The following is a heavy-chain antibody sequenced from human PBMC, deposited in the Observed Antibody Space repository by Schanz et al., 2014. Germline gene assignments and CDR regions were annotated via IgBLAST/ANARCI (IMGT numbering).Heavy chain of an antibody. D-gene: IGHD3-3*01. CDR2: INPYDDTI. J-gene: IGHJ3*02. CDR1: NYIFTKYY. CDR3: VTEKRMESGTWAKAFDI. V-gene: IGHV1-46*01. Sequence: QVQLVQSGAEVKKPGASVKLSCKASNYIFTKYYIHCVRQAPGQGLEWVGLINPYDDTIDYAKKFQGRFTMTRDTSTTTVYMELSSLRSDDTTMYYCVTEKRMESGTWAKAFDIWGQGTWVTVSS.